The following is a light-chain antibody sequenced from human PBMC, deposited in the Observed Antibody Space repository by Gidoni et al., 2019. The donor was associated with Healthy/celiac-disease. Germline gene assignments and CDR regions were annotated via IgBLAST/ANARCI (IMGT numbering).Light chain of an antibody. CDR3: QQANSFLPLT. CDR1: QGISSW. V-gene: IGKV1-12*01. J-gene: IGKJ4*01. CDR2: AAS. Sequence: DIQITQSPSSVSESVGDRVTSTCRASQGISSWLAWYPQKPGKAPKLLIYAASSLQSGVPSRFSGSGSGKDVNLTRSSLQPEDFATYYCQQANSFLPLTFGGGTKVEIK.